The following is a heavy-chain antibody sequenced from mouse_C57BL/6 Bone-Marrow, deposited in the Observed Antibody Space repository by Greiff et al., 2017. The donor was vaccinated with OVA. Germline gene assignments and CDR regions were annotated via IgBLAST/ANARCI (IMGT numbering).Heavy chain of an antibody. D-gene: IGHD1-1*01. CDR2: INPSTGGT. Sequence: VQLQQSGPELVKPGASVKISCKASGYSFTGYYMNWVKQSPEKSLEWIGEINPSTGGTTYNQKFKAKATLTVDKSSSTAYMQLKILTSEDSAVYYCARTYYGSSYNAMDYWGQGTSVTVSS. CDR1: GYSFTGYY. V-gene: IGHV1-42*01. CDR3: ARTYYGSSYNAMDY. J-gene: IGHJ4*01.